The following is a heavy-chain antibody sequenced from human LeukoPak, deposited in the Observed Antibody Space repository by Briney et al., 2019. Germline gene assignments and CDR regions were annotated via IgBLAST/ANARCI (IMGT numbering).Heavy chain of an antibody. V-gene: IGHV3-23*01. CDR1: GLTFSSYA. CDR2: ISGSGGST. CDR3: AKEKEWELQYYFDY. J-gene: IGHJ4*02. Sequence: GGSLRLSCAASGLTFSSYAMSWVRQAPGKGLKWVSAISGSGGSTYYADSVKGRFTISRDNSKNTLYLQMNSLRAEDTAVYYCAKEKEWELQYYFDYWGQGTLVTVSS. D-gene: IGHD1-26*01.